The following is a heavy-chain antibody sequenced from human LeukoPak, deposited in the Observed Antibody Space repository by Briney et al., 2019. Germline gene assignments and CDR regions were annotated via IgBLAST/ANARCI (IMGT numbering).Heavy chain of an antibody. V-gene: IGHV1-18*01. D-gene: IGHD3-9*01. CDR2: ISAYNGNT. CDR1: GYTFTSYG. CDR3: ARDRVLLRYFEWLSY. J-gene: IGHJ4*02. Sequence: ASVTVSCKASGYTFTSYGISWGRQAPGQGLEWMGWISAYNGNTNYAQKLQGRVTMTTDTSTSTAYMELRSLRSDDTAVYYCARDRVLLRYFEWLSYWGQGTLVTVSS.